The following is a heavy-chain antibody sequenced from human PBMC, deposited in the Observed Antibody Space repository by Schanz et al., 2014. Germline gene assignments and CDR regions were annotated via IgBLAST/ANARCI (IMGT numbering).Heavy chain of an antibody. CDR3: AKDLPAVAVAPLMTGLYDS. V-gene: IGHV3-33*06. Sequence: QVQLVESGGGVVQPGRSLRLSCAASGFSFDKYGMHWVRQAPGKGPEWVGVIWYDGSKTYYADSVRGRFTISRENSKNTLHLQMNSLRAEDTAVYHCAKDLPAVAVAPLMTGLYDSWGQGTLVTVSS. CDR2: IWYDGSKT. J-gene: IGHJ4*02. CDR1: GFSFDKYG. D-gene: IGHD6-19*01.